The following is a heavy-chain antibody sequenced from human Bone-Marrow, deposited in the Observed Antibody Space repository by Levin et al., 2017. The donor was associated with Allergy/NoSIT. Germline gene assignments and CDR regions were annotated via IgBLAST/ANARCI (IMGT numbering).Heavy chain of an antibody. D-gene: IGHD3-16*01. J-gene: IGHJ2*01. Sequence: SETLSLTCTVSGGSITGYYWSWLRQPPGKGLEWIGYIYYSGSTKYNPSLESRVTISIDTSERQFSLKLSSLTASDTAVYYCARRGWYFDLWGRGTLVTVSS. V-gene: IGHV4-59*08. CDR3: ARRGWYFDL. CDR1: GGSITGYY. CDR2: IYYSGST.